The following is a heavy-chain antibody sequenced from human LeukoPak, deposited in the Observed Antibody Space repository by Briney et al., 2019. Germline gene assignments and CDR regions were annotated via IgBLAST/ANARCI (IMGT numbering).Heavy chain of an antibody. CDR3: AIDLNGGYGFDY. J-gene: IGHJ4*02. CDR1: GLTFSSYG. Sequence: GGSLRLSCAASGLTFSSYGMHWVRQAPGKGLEWVAVISYDGSSKYYADSVKGRFTISRDNSKNTLYLQMNSLRAEDTAVYYCAIDLNGGYGFDYWGQGTLVTVSS. D-gene: IGHD5-18*01. CDR2: ISYDGSSK. V-gene: IGHV3-30*03.